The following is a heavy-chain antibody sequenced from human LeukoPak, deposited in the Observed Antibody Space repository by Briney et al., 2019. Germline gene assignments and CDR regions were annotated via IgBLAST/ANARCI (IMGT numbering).Heavy chain of an antibody. Sequence: GGSLRLSCAASGFTFSDYYMSWIRQAPGKGLEWVSYISSSGSTIYYADSVKGRFTISRDNAKNSLYLQMNSLRAEDTAVYYCARESFRYYYDSSGERDAFDIWGQGTMVTVSS. D-gene: IGHD3-22*01. CDR3: ARESFRYYYDSSGERDAFDI. J-gene: IGHJ3*02. CDR1: GFTFSDYY. CDR2: ISSSGSTI. V-gene: IGHV3-11*01.